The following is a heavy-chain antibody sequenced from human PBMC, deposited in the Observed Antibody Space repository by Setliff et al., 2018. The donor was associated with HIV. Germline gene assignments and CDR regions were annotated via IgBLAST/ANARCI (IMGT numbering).Heavy chain of an antibody. J-gene: IGHJ3*02. D-gene: IGHD2-21*01. V-gene: IGHV4-59*12. CDR2: IYNGGNT. Sequence: PSETLSLTCSVSGVSINTYYWSWIRQPPGKGLEWFGYIYNGGNTNYNPSLESRASMSLDTSKNQFSLKLNSLRAEDTALYYCAGGLPQQGYSAFDIWGQGTMVTVSS. CDR3: AGGLPQQGYSAFDI. CDR1: GVSINTYY.